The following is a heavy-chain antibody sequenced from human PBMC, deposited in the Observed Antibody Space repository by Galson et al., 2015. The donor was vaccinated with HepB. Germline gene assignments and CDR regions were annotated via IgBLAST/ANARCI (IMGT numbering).Heavy chain of an antibody. V-gene: IGHV3-30*04. D-gene: IGHD2-15*01. CDR1: GFTFSSYA. CDR3: ARDFSLCYNSSAPIVVVVAATLSLDY. CDR2: ISYDGSNK. Sequence: SLRLSCAASGFTFSSYAMHWVRQAPGKGLEWVAVISYDGSNKYYADSVKGRFTISRDNSKNTLYLQMNSLRAEDTAVYYCARDFSLCYNSSAPIVVVVAATLSLDYWGQGTLVTVSS. J-gene: IGHJ4*02.